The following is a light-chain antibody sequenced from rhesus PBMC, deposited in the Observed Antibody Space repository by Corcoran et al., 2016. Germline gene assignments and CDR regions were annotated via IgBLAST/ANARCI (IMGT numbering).Light chain of an antibody. CDR2: NTN. CDR3: LLYYSPSQLI. Sequence: QAVVTQEPSLTVSPGGTVTFTCVSSTGTVTSDNYPHWFQQKPGQAPRGLIYNTNNRHSWTPARFSGSLAGGKVALTLSDAQPEDESEYFCLLYYSPSQLIFGSGTRLTVL. CDR1: TGTVTSDNY. V-gene: IGLV7-76*01. J-gene: IGLJ1*01.